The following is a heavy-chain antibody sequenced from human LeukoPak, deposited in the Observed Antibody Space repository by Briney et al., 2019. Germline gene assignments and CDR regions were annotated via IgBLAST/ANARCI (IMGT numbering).Heavy chain of an antibody. Sequence: ASVKVSCKASGYTFTGYYMHWVRQAPGQGLEWMGWINPNSGGTNYAQKFQGRVTMTRDTSISTAYMGLSRLRSDDTAVYYCARVRVVVAATFDFDYWGQGTLVTVSS. J-gene: IGHJ4*02. CDR2: INPNSGGT. V-gene: IGHV1-2*02. D-gene: IGHD2-15*01. CDR3: ARVRVVVAATFDFDY. CDR1: GYTFTGYY.